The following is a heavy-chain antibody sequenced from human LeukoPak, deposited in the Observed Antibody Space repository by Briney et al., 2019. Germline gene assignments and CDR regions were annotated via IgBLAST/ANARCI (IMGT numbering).Heavy chain of an antibody. Sequence: ASVRVSCKASGYTFTNYGPTWVRQAPGQGLEWMGWISGYNGNTDYAQKFQGRVTLTTDTSTSTAYMELRSLRSDDTAVYYCARGDSGGYSCLDYWGQGTLVTVSS. V-gene: IGHV1-18*01. J-gene: IGHJ4*02. CDR3: ARGDSGGYSCLDY. CDR2: ISGYNGNT. CDR1: GYTFTNYG. D-gene: IGHD3-22*01.